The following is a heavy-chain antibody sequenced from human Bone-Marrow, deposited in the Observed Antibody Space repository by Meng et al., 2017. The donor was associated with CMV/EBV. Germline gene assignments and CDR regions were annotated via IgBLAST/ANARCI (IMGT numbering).Heavy chain of an antibody. CDR1: GFTFSSYA. J-gene: IGHJ5*02. V-gene: IGHV3-30-3*01. Sequence: GESLKISCAVSGFTFSSYAMHWVRQAPGKGLEWVAVISYDGSNKYYADSVKGRFTISRDNSKNTLYLQMNSLRAEDTAVYYCARGRVYSAWGQGTLVTVSS. CDR3: ARGRVYSA. D-gene: IGHD2-8*01. CDR2: ISYDGSNK.